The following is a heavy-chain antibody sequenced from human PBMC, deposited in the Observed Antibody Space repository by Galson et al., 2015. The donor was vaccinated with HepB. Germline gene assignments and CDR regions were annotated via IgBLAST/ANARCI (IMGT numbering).Heavy chain of an antibody. CDR2: IKQDGSEK. J-gene: IGHJ6*02. Sequence: SLRLSCAASGFTFSIYWMSWVRQAPGKGLEWVANIKQDGSEKHYVDSVKGRFTISRDNDKNSLYLKMNSLRAEDTAVYYCAGDQYYYGSGRYYNGMDVRGQGSTVIVAS. CDR1: GFTFSIYW. CDR3: AGDQYYYGSGRYYNGMDV. V-gene: IGHV3-7*01. D-gene: IGHD3-10*01.